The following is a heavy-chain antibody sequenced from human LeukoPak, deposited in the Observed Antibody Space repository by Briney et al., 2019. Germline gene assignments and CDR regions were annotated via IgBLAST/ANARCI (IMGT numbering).Heavy chain of an antibody. J-gene: IGHJ4*02. V-gene: IGHV3-48*02. CDR3: ARGPPGVRYYYDGSGHLLDY. CDR1: LFTFISSI. D-gene: IGHD3-22*01. CDR2: INNSSTTI. Sequence: GGSLRLSCALSLFTFISSIINWVCETPGKGLGWVSYINNSSTTIYYADSVKGRFIISRDNAKNSLYLQMNSLRDEDTAVYYCARGPPGVRYYYDGSGHLLDYWGQGTLVTVSS.